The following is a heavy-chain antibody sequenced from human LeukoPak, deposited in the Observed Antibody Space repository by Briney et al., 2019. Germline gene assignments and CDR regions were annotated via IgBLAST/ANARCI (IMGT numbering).Heavy chain of an antibody. V-gene: IGHV4-31*03. J-gene: IGHJ5*02. CDR2: IYYSGST. D-gene: IGHD3-10*01. Sequence: SQTLSLTCTVSGGSISSGGSYWSWTRQHPGKGLEWIGYIYYSGSTYYNPSPKSRVTISVGTSNNQFSLKLNSVTAADTAGYYRARGHGSGSYEEEGNWFDPWGQGTLVTVSS. CDR1: GGSISSGGSY. CDR3: ARGHGSGSYEEEGNWFDP.